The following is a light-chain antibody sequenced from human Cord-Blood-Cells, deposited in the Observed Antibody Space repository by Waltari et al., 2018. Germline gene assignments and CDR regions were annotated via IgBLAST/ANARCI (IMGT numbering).Light chain of an antibody. J-gene: IGKJ3*01. CDR1: QSVSSSY. V-gene: IGKV3-20*01. CDR2: AAS. CDR3: QQYGSSPFT. Sequence: EIVLTHPLGTLSFSTGERATPSCRASQSVSSSYLAWYQQKPGQAPRLLIYAASSRATGIPYRFSGSGSGTDFTLTISRLEPEDFAVYYCQQYGSSPFTFGPGTKVDIK.